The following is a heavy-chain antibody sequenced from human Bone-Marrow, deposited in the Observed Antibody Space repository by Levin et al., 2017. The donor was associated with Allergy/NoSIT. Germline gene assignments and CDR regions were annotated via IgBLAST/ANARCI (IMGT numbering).Heavy chain of an antibody. Sequence: SSETLSLTCAVYGGSFSGYFWSWIRQPPGKGLEWIGEITHSGSTNYNPSLKSRVTISVDTSKNQFSLKLSSVTAADTAVYYCARVARQGPLVVVPGALRPFCFDFWGQGTLVTVSS. D-gene: IGHD2-2*01. V-gene: IGHV4-34*01. CDR2: ITHSGST. J-gene: IGHJ4*02. CDR3: ARVARQGPLVVVPGALRPFCFDF. CDR1: GGSFSGYF.